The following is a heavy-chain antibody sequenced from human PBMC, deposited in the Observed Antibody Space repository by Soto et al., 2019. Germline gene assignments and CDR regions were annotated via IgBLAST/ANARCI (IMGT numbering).Heavy chain of an antibody. D-gene: IGHD2-8*02. CDR1: GYSFSNFR. CDR2: IYPDDSDT. Sequence: GESLKISCQASGYSFSNFRIAWVGPMPVEGLAWLGIIYPDDSDTRYRPSFLGQVTISADKSIKTTYLQWSSLKASDTAIYFCASSVLVTSTMNYFDLWGQGTLVTVSS. V-gene: IGHV5-51*01. CDR3: ASSVLVTSTMNYFDL. J-gene: IGHJ4*02.